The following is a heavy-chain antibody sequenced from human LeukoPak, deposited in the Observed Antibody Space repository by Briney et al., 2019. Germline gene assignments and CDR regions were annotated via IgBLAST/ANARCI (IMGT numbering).Heavy chain of an antibody. D-gene: IGHD1-26*01. J-gene: IGHJ5*02. CDR3: AREDGPTYVGRFVH. CDR2: IQTDGSDK. Sequence: GGSLRLSCAASGFTFTNYGMNWVRQAPDKGPEWVTFIQTDGSDKYYADSVKGRFTISRDNSKNTVFLQVNNVRAEDTAVYFCAREDGPTYVGRFVHWGQGTLVTVSS. CDR1: GFTFTNYG. V-gene: IGHV3-30*02.